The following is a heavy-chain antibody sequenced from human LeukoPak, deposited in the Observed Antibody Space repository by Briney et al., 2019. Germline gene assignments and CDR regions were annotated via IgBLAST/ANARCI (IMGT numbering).Heavy chain of an antibody. CDR3: AKDRYYYDSSGYYYFYYGMDV. V-gene: IGHV3-30*18. CDR2: ISYDGSSK. J-gene: IGHJ6*02. D-gene: IGHD3-22*01. Sequence: PGGSLRLSCAASGFTFSSYGMHWVRQAPGKGLEWVAVISYDGSSKYYADSVKGRFTISRDNSKNTLYLQMNSLRAEDTAVYYCAKDRYYYDSSGYYYFYYGMDVWGQGTTVTVSS. CDR1: GFTFSSYG.